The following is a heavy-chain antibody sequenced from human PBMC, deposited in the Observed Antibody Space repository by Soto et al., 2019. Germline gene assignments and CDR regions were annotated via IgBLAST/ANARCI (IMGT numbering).Heavy chain of an antibody. D-gene: IGHD1-26*01. CDR2: ISNDGSKK. CDR3: AKGIGNYWAVDY. V-gene: IGHV3-30*18. Sequence: QVHLVESGGGVVQPGRSLRLSCAASGFSFSTYGMHWVRQAPGTGLEWVAFISNDGSKKYYADSVKGRFTISRDNSKNTLYLQMNSLRAEDTAVYYCAKGIGNYWAVDYWDQGTLVTVSS. J-gene: IGHJ4*02. CDR1: GFSFSTYG.